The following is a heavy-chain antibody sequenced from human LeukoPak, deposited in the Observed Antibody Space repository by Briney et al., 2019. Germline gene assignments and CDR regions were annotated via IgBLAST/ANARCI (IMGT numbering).Heavy chain of an antibody. D-gene: IGHD4-17*01. Sequence: EASVKVSCKASGYTFTSYAMHWVRQAPGQRLEWMGWINAGNGNTKYSQKFQGRVTITRDTSASTAYMELSSLRSEDTAVYYCARDFRDDYGDYNYFDYWGQGTLVTVSS. J-gene: IGHJ4*02. CDR1: GYTFTSYA. V-gene: IGHV1-3*01. CDR2: INAGNGNT. CDR3: ARDFRDDYGDYNYFDY.